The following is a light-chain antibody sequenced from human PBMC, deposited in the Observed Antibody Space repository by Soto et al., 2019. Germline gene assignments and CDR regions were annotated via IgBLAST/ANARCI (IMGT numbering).Light chain of an antibody. CDR3: LLDYAYFWA. CDR1: QGIRSA. V-gene: IGKV1-6*01. Sequence: ALQVTPSPSSLSASVGDKVAIPCRTSQGIRSALGWYQQKPGKVPKLLIYAASTLQSGVPSRFSGSGSGRDFTLTISSLQPEDFATYYCLLDYAYFWAFGQGTKVDIK. CDR2: AAS. J-gene: IGKJ1*01.